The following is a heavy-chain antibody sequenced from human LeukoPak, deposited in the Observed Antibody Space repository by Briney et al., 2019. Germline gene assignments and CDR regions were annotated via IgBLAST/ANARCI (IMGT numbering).Heavy chain of an antibody. CDR1: GGSISSSSYY. D-gene: IGHD3-22*01. V-gene: IGHV4-39*01. J-gene: IGHJ5*02. CDR2: IYYSGST. CDR3: ARQSYYYDSSGYYEVSWFDP. Sequence: SETLSLTCTVSGGSISSSSYYWGWLRQPPGTGLEWIGSIYYSGSTYYNPSLKSRVTISVDTSKNQFSLKLSSVTAADTAVYYCARQSYYYDSSGYYEVSWFDPWGQGTLVTVSS.